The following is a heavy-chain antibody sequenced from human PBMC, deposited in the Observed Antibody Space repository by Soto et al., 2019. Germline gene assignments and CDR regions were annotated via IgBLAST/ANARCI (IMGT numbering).Heavy chain of an antibody. D-gene: IGHD2-21*01. CDR2: IYYIGSA. Sequence: SETLSLTCAVSGASISSYYWSWIRQPPGKGLEWIGYIYYIGSANYNPSLKSRVSISIDTSKNQFSLKLSSVTAADTAVYYCARDHIARPQFDYWGQGTLVTVSS. CDR1: GASISSYY. J-gene: IGHJ4*02. V-gene: IGHV4-59*01. CDR3: ARDHIARPQFDY.